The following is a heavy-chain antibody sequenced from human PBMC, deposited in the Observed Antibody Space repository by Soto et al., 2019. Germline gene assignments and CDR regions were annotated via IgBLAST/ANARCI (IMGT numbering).Heavy chain of an antibody. D-gene: IGHD3-22*01. Sequence: EVQLVESGGGLVQPGGSLRLSCAASGFTFSSYSMNWVRQAPGKGLEWVSYISSGGSTIYYADSVKGRFTISRDNAKNSLYLQMNSLRDEDTAVYYCARDGYYYDSSGYYTFDYWGQGTLVTVSS. CDR2: ISSGGSTI. CDR1: GFTFSSYS. J-gene: IGHJ4*02. CDR3: ARDGYYYDSSGYYTFDY. V-gene: IGHV3-48*02.